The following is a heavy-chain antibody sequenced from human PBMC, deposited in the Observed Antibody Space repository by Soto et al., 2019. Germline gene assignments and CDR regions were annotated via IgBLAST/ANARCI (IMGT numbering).Heavy chain of an antibody. CDR2: ISGSGGAT. J-gene: IGHJ4*02. CDR1: GFTFSSYA. Sequence: GGSLRLSCAASGFTFSSYAMSWVRQAPGKGLEWVSTISGSGGATYYADSVKGRFTISRDNSKNTLYLQMNSLRAEDTAIYYCAKNKETGTTGGLGYWGQGTLVTVS. CDR3: AKNKETGTTGGLGY. D-gene: IGHD1-1*01. V-gene: IGHV3-23*01.